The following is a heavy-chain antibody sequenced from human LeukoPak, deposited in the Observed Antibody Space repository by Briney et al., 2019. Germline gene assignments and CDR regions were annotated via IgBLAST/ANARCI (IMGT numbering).Heavy chain of an antibody. Sequence: ASVKVSCKASGYTFTGYYMHWVRQAPGQGLEWMGWINPNSGGTNYAQKFQGRVTMTRDTSISTAYMELRSLRSDDTAVYYCARDQGKNLHYDSSGSPRPYWGQGTLVTVSS. CDR3: ARDQGKNLHYDSSGSPRPY. CDR1: GYTFTGYY. J-gene: IGHJ4*02. D-gene: IGHD3-22*01. V-gene: IGHV1-2*02. CDR2: INPNSGGT.